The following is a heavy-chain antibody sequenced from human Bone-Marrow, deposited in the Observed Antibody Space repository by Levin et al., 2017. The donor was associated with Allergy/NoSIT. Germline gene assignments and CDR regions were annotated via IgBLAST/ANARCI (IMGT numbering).Heavy chain of an antibody. CDR2: INSDGSRT. D-gene: IGHD3-22*01. CDR3: AENFFESSGYFGY. J-gene: IGHJ4*02. CDR1: GFTFSSYW. V-gene: IGHV3-74*01. Sequence: LSLTCAASGFTFSSYWMHWVRQPPGKGLVWVSRINSDGSRTSYADSVKGRFTISRDNAKNTLYLQMNSLRAEDTAVYYCAENFFESSGYFGYWGQGTLVTVSS.